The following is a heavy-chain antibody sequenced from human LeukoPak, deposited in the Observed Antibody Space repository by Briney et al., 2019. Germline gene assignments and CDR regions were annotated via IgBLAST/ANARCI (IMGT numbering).Heavy chain of an antibody. V-gene: IGHV3-21*04. D-gene: IGHD6-19*01. CDR3: AKSRSGWFWGYFDY. Sequence: GGSLRLSCAASGFTFSSYSMNWVRQAPGKGLEWVSSISSSSSYIYYADSVKGRFTISRDNSKNTLYLQMNNLRADDTAVYYCAKSRSGWFWGYFDYWGQGTLVTVSS. J-gene: IGHJ4*02. CDR2: ISSSSSYI. CDR1: GFTFSSYS.